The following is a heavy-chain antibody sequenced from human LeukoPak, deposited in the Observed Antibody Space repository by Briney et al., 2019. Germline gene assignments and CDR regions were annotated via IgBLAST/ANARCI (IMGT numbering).Heavy chain of an antibody. J-gene: IGHJ4*02. CDR3: ARVISSSWYNFDY. CDR2: ISGSGGST. CDR1: GFTFTSYW. D-gene: IGHD6-13*01. Sequence: GGSLRLSCAASGFTFTSYWMTWVRQAPGKGLEWVSAISGSGGSTYYADSVKGRFTISRDNSKNTLYLQMNSLRAEDTAVYYCARVISSSWYNFDYWGQGTLVTVSS. V-gene: IGHV3-23*01.